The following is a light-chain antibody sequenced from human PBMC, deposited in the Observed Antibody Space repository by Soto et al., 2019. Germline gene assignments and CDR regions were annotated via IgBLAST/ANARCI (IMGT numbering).Light chain of an antibody. CDR3: QQYGSSGT. Sequence: DIRLTQSPPSLSASVGDRVTITCRASQSISSYLNWYQQKPGKAPKLLIYAASTLQSGVPSRFSGSGSGTEFTLTISRLEPEDFAVYYCQQYGSSGTFGQGTKVDI. CDR1: QSISSY. J-gene: IGKJ1*01. CDR2: AAS. V-gene: IGKV1-39*01.